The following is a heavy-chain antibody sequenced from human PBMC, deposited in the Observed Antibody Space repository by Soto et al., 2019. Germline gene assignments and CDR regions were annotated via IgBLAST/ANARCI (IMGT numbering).Heavy chain of an antibody. J-gene: IGHJ4*02. CDR1: GYSFTSYW. CDR3: ARWYSSGLYYLDY. Sequence: GESLKISCKGSGYSFTSYWIAWVRQMPGKGLECMGIIYPGDSDTRYNPSFQGQVTISADKSSAYLQWNSLEASDTAMYYCARWYSSGLYYLDYWGQGTLVTVS. D-gene: IGHD6-19*01. CDR2: IYPGDSDT. V-gene: IGHV5-51*01.